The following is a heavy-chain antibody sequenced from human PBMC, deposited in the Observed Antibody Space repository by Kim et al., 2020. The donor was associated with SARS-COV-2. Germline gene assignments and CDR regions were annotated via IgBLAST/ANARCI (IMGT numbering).Heavy chain of an antibody. V-gene: IGHV4-59*01. CDR2: IYYSGST. D-gene: IGHD6-19*01. Sequence: SETLSLTCTVSGGSISSYYWSWIRQPPGKGLEWIGYIYYSGSTNYNPSLKSRVTISVDTSKNQFSLKLSSVTAADTAVYYCARNLHSSGWYDGNYWYFDLWGRGTLVTVSS. J-gene: IGHJ2*01. CDR1: GGSISSYY. CDR3: ARNLHSSGWYDGNYWYFDL.